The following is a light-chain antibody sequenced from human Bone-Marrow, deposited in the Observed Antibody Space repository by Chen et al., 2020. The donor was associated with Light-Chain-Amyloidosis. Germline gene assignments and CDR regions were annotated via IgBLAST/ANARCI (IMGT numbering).Light chain of an antibody. Sequence: SYVLTQPSSVSVAPGQTATIACGGNNSGSTSVHWYQQTSGQAPLLVVYVDSDRPSGIPERLSGSNSGNTATLTISRVEAGDEADYYCQVWDRSSDRPVFGGGTKLTVL. CDR2: VDS. V-gene: IGLV3-21*02. J-gene: IGLJ3*02. CDR3: QVWDRSSDRPV. CDR1: NSGSTS.